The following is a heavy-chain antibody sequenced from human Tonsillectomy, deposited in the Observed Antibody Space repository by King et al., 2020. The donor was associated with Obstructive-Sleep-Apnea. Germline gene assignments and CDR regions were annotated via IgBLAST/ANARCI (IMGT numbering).Heavy chain of an antibody. D-gene: IGHD6-19*01. V-gene: IGHV3-23*04. J-gene: IGHJ1*01. Sequence: VQLVESGGGLEQPGGSLRLSCAASGFTFSSYAMNWVRQAPGKGLEWVSGTSGSGRSTYYADSVKGRFTISRDNSNNTLYLQMNSLRDEDTAIYFCVIGWYSSGWPRFGIGGHGTLVTVAS. CDR1: GFTFSSYA. CDR2: TSGSGRST. CDR3: VIGWYSSGWPRFGI.